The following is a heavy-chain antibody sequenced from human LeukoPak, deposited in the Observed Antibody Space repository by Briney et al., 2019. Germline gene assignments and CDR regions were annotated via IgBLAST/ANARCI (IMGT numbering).Heavy chain of an antibody. D-gene: IGHD3-16*02. Sequence: SETLSLTCAVYGGSFSGYYWSWIRQPPGKGLEWIGEINHSGSTNYNPSLKSRVTISVDTSKNQFSLKLSSVTAADTAVYYCAREPMTTFGGVIVSPQYYFDYWGQGTLVTVSS. CDR1: GGSFSGYY. J-gene: IGHJ4*02. CDR3: AREPMTTFGGVIVSPQYYFDY. CDR2: INHSGST. V-gene: IGHV4-34*01.